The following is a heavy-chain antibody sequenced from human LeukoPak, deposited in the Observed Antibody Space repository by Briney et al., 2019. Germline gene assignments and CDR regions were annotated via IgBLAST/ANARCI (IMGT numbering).Heavy chain of an antibody. V-gene: IGHV3-7*04. D-gene: IGHD3-10*01. J-gene: IGHJ4*02. CDR3: AREGDRLLWPAAY. Sequence: GGSLRLSCAGSGFTFSTYWMSWVRQAPGKGLEWVANIKQDGSETYSVDSVKGQFTIYRDNDKDSLYLQMNSLRAEDTAVYYCAREGDRLLWPAAYWGQGTLVTVSS. CDR1: GFTFSTYW. CDR2: IKQDGSET.